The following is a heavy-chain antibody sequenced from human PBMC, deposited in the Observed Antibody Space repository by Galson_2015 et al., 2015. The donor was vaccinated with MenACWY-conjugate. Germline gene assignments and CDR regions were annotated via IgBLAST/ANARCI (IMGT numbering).Heavy chain of an antibody. CDR2: IYYSGST. CDR1: GDSITSYY. CDR3: AVLPAAFPHHFDY. J-gene: IGHJ4*02. V-gene: IGHV4-59*01. D-gene: IGHD2-15*01. Sequence: TLSLTCTVSGDSITSYYWSWIRQPPGKGLEWIGYIYYSGSTNYNPSLKSRVTMSVDTSKNQFSLKLNSVTAADTAVYYCAVLPAAFPHHFDYWGQGTLVTVSS.